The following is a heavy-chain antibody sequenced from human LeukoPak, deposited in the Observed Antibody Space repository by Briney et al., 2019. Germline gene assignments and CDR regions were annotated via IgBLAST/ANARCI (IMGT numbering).Heavy chain of an antibody. J-gene: IGHJ4*02. D-gene: IGHD3-22*01. CDR1: GFTFSSYS. CDR3: ARDESSGYLYYFDY. Sequence: PGGSLRLSCAASGFTFSSYSMNWVRRAPGKGLEWVSSISSSSSYIYYADSVKGRFTISRDNAKNSLYLQMNSLRAEDTAVYYCARDESSGYLYYFDYWGQGTLVTVSS. V-gene: IGHV3-21*01. CDR2: ISSSSSYI.